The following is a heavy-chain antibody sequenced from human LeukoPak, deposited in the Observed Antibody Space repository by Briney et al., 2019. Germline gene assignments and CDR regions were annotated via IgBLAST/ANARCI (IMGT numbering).Heavy chain of an antibody. D-gene: IGHD5-12*01. Sequence: ASVKVSCKASGYTFTSYDINWVRQATGQGLEWMGWMNPNSGNTGYAQKFQGRVTMTRNTSISTAYMELSSLRSEDTAVYYCARGEVWWLPHLYYYYGMDVWGQGTTVTVSS. CDR3: ARGEVWWLPHLYYYYGMDV. V-gene: IGHV1-8*01. J-gene: IGHJ6*02. CDR1: GYTFTSYD. CDR2: MNPNSGNT.